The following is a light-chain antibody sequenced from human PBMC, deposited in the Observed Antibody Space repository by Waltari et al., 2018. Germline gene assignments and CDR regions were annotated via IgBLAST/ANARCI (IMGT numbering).Light chain of an antibody. CDR2: WAF. CDR3: QQYYSTPQA. J-gene: IGKJ1*01. CDR1: QGLLYISMNKHY. V-gene: IGKV4-1*01. Sequence: DIVMTQSPDSLAVSLGERATINFTSSQGLLYISMNKHYLAWYYMKPGQPPKLLIYWAFSREARVPARFRASGSATDFTLTVSSLQAEDVGIYYCQQYYSTPQAFSQGTKVEIK.